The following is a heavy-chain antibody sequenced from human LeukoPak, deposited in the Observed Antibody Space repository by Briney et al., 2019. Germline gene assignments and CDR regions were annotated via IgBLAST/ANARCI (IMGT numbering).Heavy chain of an antibody. Sequence: GASVKVSCKASGYTFTNYHISWVRQAPGQGLEWMGWISTYNGNTNYAQNLQGRVTMTTDTSTSTAYMELRSLRSDDTAVYYCATEKSRYDSSGYRAYDWGQGTLVTVSS. V-gene: IGHV1-18*01. J-gene: IGHJ4*02. CDR2: ISTYNGNT. CDR3: ATEKSRYDSSGYRAYD. D-gene: IGHD3-22*01. CDR1: GYTFTNYH.